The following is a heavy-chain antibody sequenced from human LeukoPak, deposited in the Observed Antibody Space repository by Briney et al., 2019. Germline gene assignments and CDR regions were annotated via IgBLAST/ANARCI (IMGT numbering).Heavy chain of an antibody. Sequence: ASVKVSCKASGGTFSSYAISWVRQAPGQGLEWMGRIIPILGIANYAQKFQGRVTITADKSTSTAYMELSSLRSEDTAVYYCAKEDIVVVPAAINNWFDPWGQGALVTVS. D-gene: IGHD2-2*02. CDR1: GGTFSSYA. CDR3: AKEDIVVVPAAINNWFDP. CDR2: IIPILGIA. V-gene: IGHV1-69*04. J-gene: IGHJ5*02.